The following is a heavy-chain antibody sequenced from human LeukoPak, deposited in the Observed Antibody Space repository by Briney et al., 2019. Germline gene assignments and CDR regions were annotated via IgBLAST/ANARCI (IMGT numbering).Heavy chain of an antibody. J-gene: IGHJ3*02. V-gene: IGHV3-30*03. CDR1: GFTFSSYG. CDR3: ARLQIGRTRYQDAFDI. CDR2: ISYDGSNK. Sequence: PGGSLRLSCAASGFTFSSYGMHWVRQAPGKGLEWVAVISYDGSNKYYADSVKGRFTISRDNSKNTLYLQMNSLRAEDTAVYYCARLQIGRTRYQDAFDIWGQGTMVTVSS. D-gene: IGHD3-9*01.